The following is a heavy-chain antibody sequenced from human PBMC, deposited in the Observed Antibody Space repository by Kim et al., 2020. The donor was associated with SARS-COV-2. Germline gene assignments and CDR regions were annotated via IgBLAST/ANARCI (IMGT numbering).Heavy chain of an antibody. Sequence: GGSLRLSCSASGFTFSNYAMHWVRQAPGKGLEYVSAISSDGGSTYYADSVKGRFTISRDNSKNMLYVQMSSLRVEDRAIYYCVTRNYYNSGSYYEGAPFDFWGQGTLVTVSS. CDR1: GFTFSNYA. J-gene: IGHJ4*02. CDR3: VTRNYYNSGSYYEGAPFDF. CDR2: ISSDGGST. D-gene: IGHD3-10*01. V-gene: IGHV3-64*05.